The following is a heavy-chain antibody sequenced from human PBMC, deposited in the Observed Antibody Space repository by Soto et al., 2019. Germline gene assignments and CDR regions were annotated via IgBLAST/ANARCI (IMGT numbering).Heavy chain of an antibody. Sequence: QVTVKESGPVLVKPTETLTLTGTVSGFALSNAGLGVSWIRQPPGKALEWLAHIFSNDEKSYSTSLKSRLTLHKDTSKRPVVLMMTHMDPVATATYYCASTYSISWYWFDPWGQGTLVTFSS. CDR3: ASTYSISWYWFDP. CDR2: IFSNDEK. CDR1: GFALSNAGLG. V-gene: IGHV2-26*04. J-gene: IGHJ5*02. D-gene: IGHD6-13*01.